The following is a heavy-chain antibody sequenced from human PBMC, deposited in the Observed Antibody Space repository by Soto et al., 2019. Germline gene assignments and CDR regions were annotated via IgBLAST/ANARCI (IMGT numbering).Heavy chain of an antibody. V-gene: IGHV1-46*01. D-gene: IGHD3-22*01. CDR2: INPSGGST. J-gene: IGHJ3*02. CDR3: ARDYKRITMIVFAFEI. Sequence: GASVKVSCKASGYTFTSYYMHWVRQAPGQGLEWMGIINPSGGSTSYAQKFQGRVTMTRDTSTSTVYMELSSLRSEDTAVYYCARDYKRITMIVFAFEIWGQGTMVIVSS. CDR1: GYTFTSYY.